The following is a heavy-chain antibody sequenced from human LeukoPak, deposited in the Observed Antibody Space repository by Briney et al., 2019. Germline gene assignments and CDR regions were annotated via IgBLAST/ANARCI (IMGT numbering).Heavy chain of an antibody. Sequence: APVKVSCKASGYTFTGYYMHWVRQAPGQGLEWMGWINPNSGGTNYAQKFQGRVTMTRDTSISTAYMELSRLRSDDTAVYYCARSTGRTAAGTSGYWGQGTLVTVSS. CDR3: ARSTGRTAAGTSGY. D-gene: IGHD6-13*01. J-gene: IGHJ4*02. CDR2: INPNSGGT. V-gene: IGHV1-2*02. CDR1: GYTFTGYY.